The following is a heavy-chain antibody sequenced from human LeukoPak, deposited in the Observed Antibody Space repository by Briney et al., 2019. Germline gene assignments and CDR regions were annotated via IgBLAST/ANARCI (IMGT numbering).Heavy chain of an antibody. V-gene: IGHV4-39*07. CDR1: GGSISSSSYY. Sequence: PSETLSLTCTVSGGSISSSSYYWGWIRQPPGKGLEWIGSIYYSGSTYYNPSLKSRVTISVDRSKNQFSLKLSSVTAADTAVYYCARAGAGPKRGAFDIWGQGTMVTVSS. D-gene: IGHD7-27*01. CDR2: IYYSGST. J-gene: IGHJ3*02. CDR3: ARAGAGPKRGAFDI.